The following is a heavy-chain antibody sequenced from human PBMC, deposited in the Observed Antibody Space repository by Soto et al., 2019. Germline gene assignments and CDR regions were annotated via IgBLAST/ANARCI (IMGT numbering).Heavy chain of an antibody. CDR3: AKALDGIDDYFYAMGV. J-gene: IGHJ6*02. V-gene: IGHV3-23*01. D-gene: IGHD1-1*01. CDR1: GFIFGHYA. CDR2: ISGRGDST. Sequence: GSLRLSCAGSGFIFGHYAMTWVRQAPGKGLEWISAISGRGDSTYYADAVKGRFTISRDNSKNTLYLQMNSLRFHDTAVYYCAKALDGIDDYFYAMGVWGQGTTVTVSS.